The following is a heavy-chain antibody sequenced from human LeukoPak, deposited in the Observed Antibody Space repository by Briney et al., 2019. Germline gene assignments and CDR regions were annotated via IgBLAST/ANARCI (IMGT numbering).Heavy chain of an antibody. Sequence: GRSLRLSCAASGFTFSSYGMHWVRQAPGKGLEWVAVIWYDGSNKYYADSVKGRFTISRDNSKNTLYLQMNSLRAEDTAEYYCARDMGMVRGDYWGQGTLVTVSS. CDR1: GFTFSSYG. V-gene: IGHV3-33*01. J-gene: IGHJ4*02. CDR3: ARDMGMVRGDY. D-gene: IGHD6-13*01. CDR2: IWYDGSNK.